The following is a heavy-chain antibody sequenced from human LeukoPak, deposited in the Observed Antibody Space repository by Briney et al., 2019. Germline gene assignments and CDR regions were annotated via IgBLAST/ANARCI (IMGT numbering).Heavy chain of an antibody. CDR3: ARRLTQYDCFDP. V-gene: IGHV6-1*01. J-gene: IGHJ5*02. D-gene: IGHD2-2*01. CDR2: TYYRSTLYN. CDR1: GDILSSNSVT. Sequence: SQTLSLTCSLSGDILSSNSVTWHWIRQSPSRGVEWLVRTYYRSTLYNDYAVSVRGRITVNPDTSKNQFSLHLNSVTPEDTAVYYCARRLTQYDCFDPWGQGILVTVSS.